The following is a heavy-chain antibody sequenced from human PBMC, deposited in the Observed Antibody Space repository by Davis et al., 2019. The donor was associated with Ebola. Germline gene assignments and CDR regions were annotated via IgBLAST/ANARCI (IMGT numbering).Heavy chain of an antibody. V-gene: IGHV3-23*01. Sequence: PGGSLRLSCAASGFTFSSYAMSWVRQAPGKGLEWVSAISGSGGSTYYADSVKGRFTISRDNSKNTLYLQMNSLRAEDTAVYYCAKGDYDFWSGYYTGYYYMDVWGKGTTVTVSS. CDR1: GFTFSSYA. CDR2: ISGSGGST. CDR3: AKGDYDFWSGYYTGYYYMDV. D-gene: IGHD3-3*01. J-gene: IGHJ6*03.